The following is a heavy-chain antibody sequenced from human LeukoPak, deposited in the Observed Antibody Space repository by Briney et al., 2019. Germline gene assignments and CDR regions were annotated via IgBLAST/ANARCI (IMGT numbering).Heavy chain of an antibody. V-gene: IGHV4-39*07. CDR2: VNHSGST. Sequence: SETLSLTCTVSAGSISSGGYYWSWIRQPPGKGLEWIGEVNHSGSTNYNPSLKSRVTISVDTSKNQFSLKLSSVTAADTAVYYCARGSWGYGMDVWGQGTTVTVSS. D-gene: IGHD3-16*01. CDR3: ARGSWGYGMDV. CDR1: AGSISSGGYY. J-gene: IGHJ6*02.